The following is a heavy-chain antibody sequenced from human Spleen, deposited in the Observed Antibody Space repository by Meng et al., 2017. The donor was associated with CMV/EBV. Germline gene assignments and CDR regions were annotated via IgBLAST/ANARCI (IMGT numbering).Heavy chain of an antibody. CDR1: GGTFSSYA. CDR3: ASGSIAAAGGRFDP. V-gene: IGHV1-69*05. CDR2: IIPIFGTA. J-gene: IGHJ5*02. Sequence: KASGGTFSSYAISWVRQAPGQGLEWKGGIIPIFGTANYAQKFQGRVTITTDESTSTAYMELSSLGSEDTAVYYCASGSIAAAGGRFDPWGQGTLVTVSS. D-gene: IGHD6-13*01.